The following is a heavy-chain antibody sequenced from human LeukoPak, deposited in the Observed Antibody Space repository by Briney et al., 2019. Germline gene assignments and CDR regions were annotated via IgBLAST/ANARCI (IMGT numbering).Heavy chain of an antibody. V-gene: IGHV3-23*01. Sequence: PGGSLRLSCAASGFTFSSYAMSWVRQAPGKGLEWVSAISGSGGSTYYADSVKGRFTISRDNSKNTLYLQMNSLRAEDTAVYYCARGPPAQFGEFLYYYGMDVWSQGTTVTVSS. J-gene: IGHJ6*02. CDR1: GFTFSSYA. D-gene: IGHD3-10*01. CDR3: ARGPPAQFGEFLYYYGMDV. CDR2: ISGSGGST.